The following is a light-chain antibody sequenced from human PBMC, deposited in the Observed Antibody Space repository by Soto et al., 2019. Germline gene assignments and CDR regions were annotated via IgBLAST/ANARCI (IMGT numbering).Light chain of an antibody. CDR2: QDS. CDR1: KLGDKY. J-gene: IGLJ2*01. V-gene: IGLV3-1*01. Sequence: SYELTQPPSVSVSPGQTASITCSGDKLGDKYACWCQQKPGQSPVLVIYQDSKRPSGIPERFSGSNSGTTATLTISGTQAMDEADYYCQAWDSRTVVFCGGTKLTVL. CDR3: QAWDSRTVV.